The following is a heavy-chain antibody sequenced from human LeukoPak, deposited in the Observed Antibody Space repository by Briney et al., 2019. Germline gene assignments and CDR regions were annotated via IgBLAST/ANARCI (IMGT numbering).Heavy chain of an antibody. V-gene: IGHV5-51*01. CDR1: GYSFTSYW. J-gene: IGHJ4*02. CDR2: IYPGDSDT. Sequence: GESLKISCKGFGYSFTSYWIGWVRQMPGKGLEWMGIIYPGDSDTRYSPSFQGQVTISADKSISTAYLQWSSLKASDTAMYYCARREMATTYTFDYWGQGTLVTVSS. D-gene: IGHD5-24*01. CDR3: ARREMATTYTFDY.